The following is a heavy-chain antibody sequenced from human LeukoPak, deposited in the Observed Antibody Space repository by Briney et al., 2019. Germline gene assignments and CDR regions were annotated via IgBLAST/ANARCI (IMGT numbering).Heavy chain of an antibody. CDR3: ARHGYSSGSLAWFDP. CDR1: GGSISSYY. Sequence: SETLSLTCTVAGGSISSYYWSWIRQHPGEGVEWIVWIYYSGSTNYTTSPKSRVAISVDTSKNPFSLKLSSVTAADTAVYCCARHGYSSGSLAWFDPWGQGTQVTVSS. J-gene: IGHJ5*02. CDR2: IYYSGST. V-gene: IGHV4-59*01. D-gene: IGHD6-19*01.